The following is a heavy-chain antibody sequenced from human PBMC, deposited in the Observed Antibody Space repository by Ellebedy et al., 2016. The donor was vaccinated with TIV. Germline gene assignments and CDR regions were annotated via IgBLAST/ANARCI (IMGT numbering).Heavy chain of an antibody. CDR1: GITFRDYW. V-gene: IGHV3-7*03. CDR2: LKPGGNEQ. D-gene: IGHD3-10*01. Sequence: LSLTCAASGITFRDYWMNWVRQAPGKGLEWVANLKPGGNEQFYVGSVVGRFTLSRDNANNSLYLQMDSLRAEDTDVYYCATDEGIYWGQGTLVTVSS. CDR3: ATDEGIY. J-gene: IGHJ4*02.